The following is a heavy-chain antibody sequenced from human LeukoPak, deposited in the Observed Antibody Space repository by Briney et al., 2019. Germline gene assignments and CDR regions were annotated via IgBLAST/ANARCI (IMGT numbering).Heavy chain of an antibody. CDR2: ISSSSSYI. J-gene: IGHJ4*02. Sequence: GGSLRLSCAASGFTFSSYSMNWVRQAPGKGLEWVSSISSSSSYIYYADSVKGRFTISRDNAKNSLYLQMNSLGAEDTAVYYCAREQESGSYAYFDYWGQGTLVTVSS. D-gene: IGHD1-26*01. CDR3: AREQESGSYAYFDY. CDR1: GFTFSSYS. V-gene: IGHV3-21*01.